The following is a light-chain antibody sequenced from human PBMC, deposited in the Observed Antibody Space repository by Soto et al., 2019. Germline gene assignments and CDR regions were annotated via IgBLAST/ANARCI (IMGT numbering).Light chain of an antibody. V-gene: IGKV1-5*01. Sequence: DIPMTQSPSTLSASVGDRVTITCRASQTISSWLAWYQQKTGKAPKLLIYDASSLQGGVPSRFSGSGSGTEFTLTISSLQPDDFATYYCQPYHSYPWTLGQGTKVEIK. CDR3: QPYHSYPWT. CDR1: QTISSW. J-gene: IGKJ1*01. CDR2: DAS.